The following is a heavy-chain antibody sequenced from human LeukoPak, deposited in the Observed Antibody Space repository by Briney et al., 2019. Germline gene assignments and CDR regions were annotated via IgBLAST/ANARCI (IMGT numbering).Heavy chain of an antibody. Sequence: PGGSLRLSCAASGFTFSSYAMSWVGEAPGKGLEWVSAMSGSGGSTYYADSVKGRFTISRDNSQNTLYLQMNSLRAEDTAVYYCAKDHIVVVVAATTFDYWGQGTLVTVSS. CDR1: GFTFSSYA. V-gene: IGHV3-23*01. CDR3: AKDHIVVVVAATTFDY. D-gene: IGHD2-15*01. CDR2: MSGSGGST. J-gene: IGHJ4*02.